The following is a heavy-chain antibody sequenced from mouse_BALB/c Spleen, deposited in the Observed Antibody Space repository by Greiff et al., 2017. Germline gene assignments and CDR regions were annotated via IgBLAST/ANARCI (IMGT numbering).Heavy chain of an antibody. Sequence: EVQLVESGGGLVQPGGSRKLSCAASGFTFSDYGMAWVRQAPGKGPEWVAFISNLAYSIYYADTVTGRFTISRENAKNTLYLEMSSLRSEDTAMYYCARLLMSTSALDYWGQGTSVTVSS. J-gene: IGHJ4*01. D-gene: IGHD2-4*01. CDR1: GFTFSDYG. CDR2: ISNLAYSI. V-gene: IGHV5-15*02. CDR3: ARLLMSTSALDY.